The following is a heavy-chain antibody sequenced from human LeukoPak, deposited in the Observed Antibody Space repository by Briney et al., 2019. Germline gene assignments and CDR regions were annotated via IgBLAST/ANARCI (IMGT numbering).Heavy chain of an antibody. D-gene: IGHD3-22*01. CDR2: IFYDGSNK. J-gene: IGHJ4*02. V-gene: IGHV3-33*01. CDR1: GSTFSSYG. Sequence: GRSLRLSCAASGSTFSSYGMHWVRQAPGKGLEWVAVIFYDGSNKYYADSVKGRFTISRDNSKNTLYLQMNSLRVEDTAVYYCARVFYDSRGSFPFDYWGQGSLVTVSS. CDR3: ARVFYDSRGSFPFDY.